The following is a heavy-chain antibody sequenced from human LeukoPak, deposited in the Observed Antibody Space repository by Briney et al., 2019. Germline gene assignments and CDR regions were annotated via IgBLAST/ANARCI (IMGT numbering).Heavy chain of an antibody. CDR2: IHYSGST. V-gene: IGHV4-59*12. J-gene: IGHJ4*02. CDR1: GGSISGYY. CDR3: ARDLFPYYFDY. Sequence: SETLSLTCSVSGGSISGYYWSWIRQPPGKGLEWIGYIHYSGSTHYNPSLKSRVTISVDTSKNQFSLKLNSVTATDTAVYYCARDLFPYYFDYWGQGTLVTVSS. D-gene: IGHD3-10*01.